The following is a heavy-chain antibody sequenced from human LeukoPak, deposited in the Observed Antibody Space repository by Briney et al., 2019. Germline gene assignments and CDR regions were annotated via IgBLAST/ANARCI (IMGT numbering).Heavy chain of an antibody. CDR2: IYYSGST. J-gene: IGHJ4*02. CDR1: SGSISNYY. V-gene: IGHV4-59*01. D-gene: IGHD2/OR15-2a*01. CDR3: AREIVTSTSYFDY. Sequence: SETLSLTCTVSSGSISNYYWSWIRQPPGKGLEWIGYIYYSGSTNYNPSLKSRVTISVATSKNQFSLKLNSVTAADTAVYYCAREIVTSTSYFDYWGQGTLVTVSS.